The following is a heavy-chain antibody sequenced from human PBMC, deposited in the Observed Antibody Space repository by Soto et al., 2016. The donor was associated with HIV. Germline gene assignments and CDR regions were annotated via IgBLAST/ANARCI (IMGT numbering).Heavy chain of an antibody. CDR1: GFTFSNYG. J-gene: IGHJ4*02. CDR3: AKSYRPIVGQQLGEVDY. CDR2: ISGVNETT. V-gene: IGHV3-23*01. Sequence: EVQLLESGGDLVQPGGSLRLSCEASGFTFSNYGMNWVRQAPGKGLQWVSTISGVNETTYYADFVKGRFTVSRDNSKNTLYLQMTSLRAEDTAIYHCAKSYRPIVGQQLGEVDYWGQGNPWSPSPQ. D-gene: IGHD6-13*01.